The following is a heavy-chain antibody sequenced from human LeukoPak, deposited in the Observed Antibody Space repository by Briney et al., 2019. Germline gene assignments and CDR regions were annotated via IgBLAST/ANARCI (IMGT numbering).Heavy chain of an antibody. CDR1: GYTFTSYG. CDR3: AREPYSSSSVWFDP. CDR2: ITAYNGNT. D-gene: IGHD6-6*01. Sequence: ASVKVSCKASGYTFTSYGISWVRQAPGQGLECMGCITAYNGNTNYAQKLQGRVTITTDTSTGTGYVELRSLRSDDTAVYYCAREPYSSSSVWFDPWGQGTLVTVSS. J-gene: IGHJ5*02. V-gene: IGHV1-18*01.